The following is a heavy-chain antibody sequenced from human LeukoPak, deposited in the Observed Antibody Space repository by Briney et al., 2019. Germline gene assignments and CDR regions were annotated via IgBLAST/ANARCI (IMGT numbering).Heavy chain of an antibody. J-gene: IGHJ4*02. Sequence: GGSLRLSCAASGFTFSDYSLSWIRQAPGKGLEWVSYISTSGSRIDYADSVKGRFTISRDNAKNSLYLQMNSLRAEDTAVYYCARMNYVSSGWGAPFDSWGQGTLVTVSS. D-gene: IGHD1-7*01. CDR1: GFTFSDYS. V-gene: IGHV3-11*04. CDR2: ISTSGSRI. CDR3: ARMNYVSSGWGAPFDS.